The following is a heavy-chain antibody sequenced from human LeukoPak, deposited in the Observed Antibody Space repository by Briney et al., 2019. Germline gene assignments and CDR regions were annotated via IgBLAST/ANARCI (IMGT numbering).Heavy chain of an antibody. CDR1: GFTFDDYA. Sequence: GGSLRLSCAASGFTFDDYAMHWVRHPPGKGLEWVSLINWNGGTTYYADSVKGRFTISRDNSKNSLFLQMNSLRAEDTALYYCIKDRRSRAALGTFDYWGQGTLVTVSS. CDR3: IKDRRSRAALGTFDY. CDR2: INWNGGTT. D-gene: IGHD6-13*01. V-gene: IGHV3-43D*03. J-gene: IGHJ4*02.